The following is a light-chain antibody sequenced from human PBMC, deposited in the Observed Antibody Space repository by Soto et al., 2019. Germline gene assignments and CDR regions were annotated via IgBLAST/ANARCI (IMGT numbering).Light chain of an antibody. V-gene: IGKV1-5*03. CDR3: QQNNAYPWT. J-gene: IGKJ1*01. CDR2: KAS. CDR1: QSISSW. Sequence: DIQMTQSPSTLYASVGDRVTINCRASQSISSWLALYQQQPGKAPKLLIYKASTLEIGVPSNFSGSGSGTEFTLTISSLQPEDFATDYFQQNNAYPWTFGQGTKVDVK.